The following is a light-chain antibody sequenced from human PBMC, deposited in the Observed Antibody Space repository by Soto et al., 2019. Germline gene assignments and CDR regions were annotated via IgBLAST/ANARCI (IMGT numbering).Light chain of an antibody. Sequence: DIQMTQSPSSVSASVGDRVTITCRASQGISSWLAWYQHKPGKAPKLLIYAASSLQSGVPSRFSGRGSGTDITLTFSSLQPEDYATYYCQQANSFHHTFGQGTRLEIK. J-gene: IGKJ5*01. CDR3: QQANSFHHT. V-gene: IGKV1-12*01. CDR2: AAS. CDR1: QGISSW.